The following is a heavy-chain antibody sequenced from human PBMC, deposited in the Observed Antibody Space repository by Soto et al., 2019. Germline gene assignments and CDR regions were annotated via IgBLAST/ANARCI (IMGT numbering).Heavy chain of an antibody. CDR3: AKAFNSSPWFDSWLES. CDR2: INDNGDST. CDR1: GFNCRYYD. D-gene: IGHD6-6*01. Sequence: GGSLRLSCAASGFNCRYYDMTWVRQAPGKGLEWVSSINDNGDSTHYADSVKGRFTISRDHSKNTLYLQMNSLTAEDTAVYFCAKAFNSSPWFDSWLESWGLGTLVTVSS. V-gene: IGHV3-23*01. J-gene: IGHJ5*01.